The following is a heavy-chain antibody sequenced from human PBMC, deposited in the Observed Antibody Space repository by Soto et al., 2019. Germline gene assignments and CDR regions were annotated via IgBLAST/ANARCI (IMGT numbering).Heavy chain of an antibody. Sequence: ASVKVSCKASGFTFTSSAVQWVRQARGQRLEGIGWIVVGSGNTNYAQKFQERVTITRDMSTSTAYMELSSLRSEDTAVYYCAAGSGWYDDHYYYCMDVCGQGTTVTVSS. V-gene: IGHV1-58*01. CDR3: AAGSGWYDDHYYYCMDV. CDR1: GFTFTSSA. J-gene: IGHJ6*02. D-gene: IGHD6-19*01. CDR2: IVVGSGNT.